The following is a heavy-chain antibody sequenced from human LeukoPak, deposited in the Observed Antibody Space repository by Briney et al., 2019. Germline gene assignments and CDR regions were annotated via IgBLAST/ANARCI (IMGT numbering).Heavy chain of an antibody. CDR1: GFTFSSYW. V-gene: IGHV3-7*01. J-gene: IGHJ4*02. D-gene: IGHD6-13*01. CDR2: IKQDGSEN. Sequence: GGSLRLSWAASGFTFSSYWMSWGSQAPGKGLGWVANIKQDGSENYYVDSVKGLFTISRDNAKNSLYLQMNSLRAEDTAVYYCARVRPYSSTDYWGQGTLVTVSS. CDR3: ARVRPYSSTDY.